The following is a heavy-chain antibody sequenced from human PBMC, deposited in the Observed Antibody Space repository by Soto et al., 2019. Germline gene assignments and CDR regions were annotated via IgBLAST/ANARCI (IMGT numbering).Heavy chain of an antibody. CDR1: GFTFSSYG. J-gene: IGHJ6*02. D-gene: IGHD4-4*01. Sequence: GVSLRLSCAASGFTFSSYGMHWVRQAPGKGLEWVAVIWYDGSNKYYADSVKGRFTISRDNSKNTLYLQMNSLRAEDTAVYYCARDKYSNYKYGMDVWGQGTTVTVSS. CDR2: IWYDGSNK. V-gene: IGHV3-33*01. CDR3: ARDKYSNYKYGMDV.